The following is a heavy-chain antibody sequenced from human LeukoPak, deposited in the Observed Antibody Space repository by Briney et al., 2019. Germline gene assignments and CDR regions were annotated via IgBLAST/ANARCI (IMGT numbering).Heavy chain of an antibody. CDR2: ISGSSSYI. CDR1: GFPFSSYS. Sequence: PGGSLRLSCAASGFPFSSYSMNWVRQAPGKGLEWVSSISGSSSYIYYADSVKGRFTISRDNAKNSLYLQMNSLRAEDTAVYYCARGEKGSSGWPNWFDPWGQGTLVTVSS. V-gene: IGHV3-21*01. D-gene: IGHD6-19*01. J-gene: IGHJ5*02. CDR3: ARGEKGSSGWPNWFDP.